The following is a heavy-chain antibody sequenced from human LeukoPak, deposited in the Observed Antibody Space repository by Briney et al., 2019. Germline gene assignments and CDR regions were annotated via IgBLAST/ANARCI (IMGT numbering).Heavy chain of an antibody. CDR2: IYYSGST. V-gene: IGHV4-59*08. J-gene: IGHJ2*01. CDR3: ARRARENWYFDL. Sequence: PSETLSLTCTVSGGSISSYYWSWIRQPPGKGLEWIGYIYYSGSTNYNPSLKSRVTISADTPKNQFSLKLSSVTAADTAVYYCARRARENWYFDLWGRGTLVTVSS. CDR1: GGSISSYY.